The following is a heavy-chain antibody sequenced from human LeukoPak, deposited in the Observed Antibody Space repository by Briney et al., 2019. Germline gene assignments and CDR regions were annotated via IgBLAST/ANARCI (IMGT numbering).Heavy chain of an antibody. D-gene: IGHD3-9*01. V-gene: IGHV3-53*01. CDR2: IYSGGST. J-gene: IGHJ5*02. CDR1: GFTVSSNY. CDR3: ARGVLRYFDWGIKELNWFDP. Sequence: GGSLRLSCAASGFTVSSNYMSWVRQAPGKGLEWVSVIYSGGSTYYADSVKGRFTISRDNSRNTLYLQMNSLRAEDTAVYYCARGVLRYFDWGIKELNWFDPWGQGTLVTVSS.